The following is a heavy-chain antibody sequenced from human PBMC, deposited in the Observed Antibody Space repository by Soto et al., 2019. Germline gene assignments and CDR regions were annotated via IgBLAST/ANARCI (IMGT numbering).Heavy chain of an antibody. V-gene: IGHV3-33*01. J-gene: IGHJ4*02. CDR2: IWYDGSNK. Sequence: GGSLRLSCAASGFTFSSYGMHWVRQAPGKGLEWVAVIWYDGSNKYYADSVKGRFTISRENSKNTLYLQMNSLRAEDTAVYYCARGRDSSSWNEIFDYWGQGTLVTVSS. CDR1: GFTFSSYG. D-gene: IGHD6-13*01. CDR3: ARGRDSSSWNEIFDY.